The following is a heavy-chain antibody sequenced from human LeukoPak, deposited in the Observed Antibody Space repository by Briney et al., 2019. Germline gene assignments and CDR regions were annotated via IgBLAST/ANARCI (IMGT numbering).Heavy chain of an antibody. J-gene: IGHJ3*02. Sequence: QTGGSLRLXCAASGFTFSSYAMSWVRQAPGKGLEWVSGISGSGGSTYYADSVKGRFTISRDNSKNTLYLQMNSQRAEDTAVYYCARHLVPTAMLTAFDIWGQGTMVTVSS. D-gene: IGHD2-2*01. CDR1: GFTFSSYA. V-gene: IGHV3-23*01. CDR3: ARHLVPTAMLTAFDI. CDR2: ISGSGGST.